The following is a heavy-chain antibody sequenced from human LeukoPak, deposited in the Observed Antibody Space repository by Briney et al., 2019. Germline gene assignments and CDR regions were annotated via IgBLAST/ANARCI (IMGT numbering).Heavy chain of an antibody. V-gene: IGHV3-74*01. Sequence: GGSLRLSCAASGFTFSSYWMHWVRQAPGKGLVWVSRINTDGSRITYADSVKGRFTISRDNAMNTVYLQMNSLRAEDTAVYYCAKEDRGFHIAARPHFDYWGQGTLVTVSS. CDR2: INTDGSRI. D-gene: IGHD6-6*01. CDR1: GFTFSSYW. J-gene: IGHJ4*02. CDR3: AKEDRGFHIAARPHFDY.